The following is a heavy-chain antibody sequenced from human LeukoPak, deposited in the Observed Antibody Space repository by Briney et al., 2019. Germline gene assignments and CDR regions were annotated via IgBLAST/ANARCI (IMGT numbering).Heavy chain of an antibody. D-gene: IGHD6-19*01. J-gene: IGHJ3*02. Sequence: PGGSLRLSCAASGFTFNSYSMNWVRQAPGKGLEWVSSINNSSSYIYYADSVKGRFTISRDNAKNSLYLQMNSLRAEDTAAYYCARDSSGWPSDAIDIWGQGTMVTVSS. CDR3: ARDSSGWPSDAIDI. CDR1: GFTFNSYS. V-gene: IGHV3-21*01. CDR2: INNSSSYI.